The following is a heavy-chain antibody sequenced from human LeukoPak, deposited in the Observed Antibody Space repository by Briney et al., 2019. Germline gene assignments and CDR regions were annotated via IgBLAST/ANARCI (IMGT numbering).Heavy chain of an antibody. J-gene: IGHJ4*02. CDR1: GFTFSSYS. CDR2: ISSSSSYI. CDR3: AKDITDRIAAAGDY. D-gene: IGHD6-13*01. Sequence: GGSLRLSCAASGFTFSSYSMNWVRQAPGKGLEWVSSISSSSSYIYYADSVKGRFTISRDNAKNSLYLQMNSLRAEDTALYYCAKDITDRIAAAGDYWGQGTLVTVSS. V-gene: IGHV3-21*04.